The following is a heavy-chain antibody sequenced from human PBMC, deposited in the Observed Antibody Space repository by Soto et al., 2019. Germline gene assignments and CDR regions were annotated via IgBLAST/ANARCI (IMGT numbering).Heavy chain of an antibody. CDR2: ISAYNGNT. V-gene: IGHV1-18*04. CDR1: GYTFTSYG. Sequence: ASVKVSCKASGYTFTSYGISWVRQAPGQGLEWMGWISAYNGNTNYAQKLQGRVTMTTDTSTSTAYMELRSLRSDDTAVYYCARETPATHGLRYYYYGMHVWGPGATVTVYS. J-gene: IGHJ6*02. CDR3: ARETPATHGLRYYYYGMHV. D-gene: IGHD3-16*01.